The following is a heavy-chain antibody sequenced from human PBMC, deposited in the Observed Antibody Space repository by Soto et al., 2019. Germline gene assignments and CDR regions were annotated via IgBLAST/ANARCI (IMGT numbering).Heavy chain of an antibody. Sequence: ASVKVSCKASGGTFSSYTISWVRQAPGQGLEWMGRIIPILGIANYAQKFQGRVTITADKSTSTAYMELSSLRSEDTAVYYCATESSSLLYYDFWSGYYWWGRGTLVTVSS. D-gene: IGHD3-3*01. CDR3: ATESSSLLYYDFWSGYYW. J-gene: IGHJ4*02. V-gene: IGHV1-69*04. CDR2: IIPILGIA. CDR1: GGTFSSYT.